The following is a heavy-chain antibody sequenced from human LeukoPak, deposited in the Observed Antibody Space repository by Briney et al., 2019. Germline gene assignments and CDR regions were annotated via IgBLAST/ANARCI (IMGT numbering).Heavy chain of an antibody. Sequence: SETLSLTCTVSGGSISSYYWNWIRQPPGKGLEWIGYIYYSGSTNYNPSPKSRVTISVDTSKNQFSLKLSSVTAADTAVYYCARQRIQLWIDYWGQGTLVTVSS. CDR3: ARQRIQLWIDY. D-gene: IGHD5-18*01. J-gene: IGHJ4*02. CDR1: GGSISSYY. V-gene: IGHV4-59*01. CDR2: IYYSGST.